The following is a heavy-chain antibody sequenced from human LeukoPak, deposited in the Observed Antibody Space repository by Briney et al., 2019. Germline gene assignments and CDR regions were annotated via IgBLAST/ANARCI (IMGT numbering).Heavy chain of an antibody. CDR3: AKEGRGIFGVVISSPYFDY. CDR1: GFTVSSNY. CDR2: ISWDGGST. Sequence: GGSLRLSCATSGFTVSSNYMSWVRQAPGKVLEWVSLISWDGGSTYYADSVKGRFTISRDNSKNSLYLQMNSLRTEDTALYYCAKEGRGIFGVVISSPYFDYWGQGTLVTVSS. V-gene: IGHV3-43*01. D-gene: IGHD3-3*01. J-gene: IGHJ4*02.